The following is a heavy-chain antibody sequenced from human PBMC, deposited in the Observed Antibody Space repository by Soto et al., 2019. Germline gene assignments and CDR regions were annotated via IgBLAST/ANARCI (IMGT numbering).Heavy chain of an antibody. D-gene: IGHD3-22*01. CDR2: ISYDGSNK. CDR3: AKDWDYYDSSGYECFDY. CDR1: GFTFSSYG. J-gene: IGHJ4*02. Sequence: QVQLVESGGGVVQPGRSLRLSCAASGFTFSSYGMHWVRKAPGKGLEWVAVISYDGSNKYYADSVKGRFTISRDNSKNTVYLQMNSLRAEDTAVYYCAKDWDYYDSSGYECFDYWGQGTLVTVSS. V-gene: IGHV3-30*18.